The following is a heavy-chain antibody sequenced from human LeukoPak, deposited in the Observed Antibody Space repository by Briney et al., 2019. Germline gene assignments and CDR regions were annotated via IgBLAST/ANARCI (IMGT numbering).Heavy chain of an antibody. J-gene: IGHJ3*02. CDR3: ARGKTHLSAFDI. CDR2: ISSSGSTI. V-gene: IGHV3-11*04. Sequence: SPGGSLRLSCAASGFTFSDYYMSWIRQAPGKGLEWVSYISSSGSTIYYADSVKGRFTISRDNAKNSLYLQMNSLRAEATAVYYCARGKTHLSAFDIWGQGTMVTVSS. CDR1: GFTFSDYY.